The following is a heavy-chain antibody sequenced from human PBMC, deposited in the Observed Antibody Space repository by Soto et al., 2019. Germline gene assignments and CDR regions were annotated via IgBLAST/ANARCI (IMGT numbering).Heavy chain of an antibody. CDR1: GFALSGSG. D-gene: IGHD3-3*01. V-gene: IGHV3-33*01. J-gene: IGHJ6*02. CDR3: AREGEYYDFWSGYYTGYYGMDV. Sequence: GARSLQCTASGFALSGSGMHWGCQAQGKGLEWVAVIWFDGSNTYYADSVKGRFTISRDNSKNTLYLQMNSLRAEDTAVYYCAREGEYYDFWSGYYTGYYGMDVWG. CDR2: IWFDGSNT.